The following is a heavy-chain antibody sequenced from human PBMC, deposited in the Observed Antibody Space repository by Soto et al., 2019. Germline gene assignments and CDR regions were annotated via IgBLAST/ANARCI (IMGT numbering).Heavy chain of an antibody. Sequence: GASAKVSCKASGYTFTSYDINWVRQATGQGLEWMGWMNPNSGNTGYAQKFQGRVTMTRNTSIRTAYMELSSLISEDTAVYYCARDLNIVVVPAAPDYWGQGTLVTVSS. CDR2: MNPNSGNT. CDR3: ARDLNIVVVPAAPDY. J-gene: IGHJ4*02. V-gene: IGHV1-8*01. CDR1: GYTFTSYD. D-gene: IGHD2-2*01.